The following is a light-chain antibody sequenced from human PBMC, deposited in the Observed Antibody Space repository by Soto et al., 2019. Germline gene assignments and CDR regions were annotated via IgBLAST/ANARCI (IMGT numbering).Light chain of an antibody. V-gene: IGKV1-39*02. CDR2: GAS. Sequence: DIQMTQSPSFLSASVGDRVTITCRASQSIGKHLNWYQQKPGKAPKFLIYGASTLQSGVPSRFTGSGSGTDFTLTVNSLQAEDFAVYYCQQRSNWPITFGQGTRLEIK. CDR1: QSIGKH. J-gene: IGKJ5*01. CDR3: QQRSNWPIT.